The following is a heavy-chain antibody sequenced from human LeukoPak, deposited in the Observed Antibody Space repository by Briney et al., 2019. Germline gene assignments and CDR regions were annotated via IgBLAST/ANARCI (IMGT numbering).Heavy chain of an antibody. CDR2: ISSSSSYI. D-gene: IGHD6-6*01. CDR3: AADLYSSSSPFDY. CDR1: GFTFSSYS. V-gene: IGHV3-21*01. J-gene: IGHJ4*02. Sequence: GGSLRLSCAASGFTFSSYSMNWVRQAPGKGLGWVSSISSSSSYIYYADSVKGRFTISRDNAKNSLYLQMNSLRAEDTAVYYCAADLYSSSSPFDYWGQGTLVTVSS.